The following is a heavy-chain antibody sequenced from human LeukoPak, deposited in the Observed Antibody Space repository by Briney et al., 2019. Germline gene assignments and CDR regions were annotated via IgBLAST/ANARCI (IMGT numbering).Heavy chain of an antibody. CDR3: GREDVDTSFNY. V-gene: IGHV3-23*01. J-gene: IGHJ4*02. CDR1: GFTLSRDR. CDR2: ISGGGSRT. Sequence: AGPTLRHSSATFGFTLSRDRMKWVGQAAGKEQEWVSAISGGGSRTYYTDSVKGRFTISRDNSKNTLYLQMNTLRAEVTAVYYCGREDVDTSFNYWCLETMVTVSP. D-gene: IGHD5-18*01.